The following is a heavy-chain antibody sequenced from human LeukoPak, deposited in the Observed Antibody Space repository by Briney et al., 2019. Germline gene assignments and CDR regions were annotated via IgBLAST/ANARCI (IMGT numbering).Heavy chain of an antibody. CDR3: ARGGDGYTWNY. V-gene: IGHV4-59*01. CDR2: IYYTGST. Sequence: PSETLSLTCTVSGGYISSSYWSWIRQPPGEGLEWIGYIYYTGSTNYNPSLKSRVTISVDTSKNQFSLKLSSVTGADTAVYYCARGGDGYTWNYWGQGTLVTVSS. CDR1: GGYISSSY. D-gene: IGHD5-24*01. J-gene: IGHJ4*02.